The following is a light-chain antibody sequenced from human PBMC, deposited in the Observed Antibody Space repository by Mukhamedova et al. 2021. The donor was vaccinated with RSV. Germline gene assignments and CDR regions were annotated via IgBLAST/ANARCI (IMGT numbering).Light chain of an antibody. V-gene: IGLV3-1*01. J-gene: IGLJ1*01. CDR2: HDH. CDR1: KLGDKY. Sequence: GDKLGDKYAHWYQQKPGQSPMLVLYHDHKRPSGIPERFSGSNSGNTATLTISGTQPMDEADYYCQAWDSSIGVFGTGTTVIVL. CDR3: QAWDSSIGV.